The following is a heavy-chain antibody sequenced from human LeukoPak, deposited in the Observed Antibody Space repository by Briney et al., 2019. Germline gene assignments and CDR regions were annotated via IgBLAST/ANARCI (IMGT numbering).Heavy chain of an antibody. V-gene: IGHV1-18*01. CDR1: GYTFTSYG. CDR3: ARQITMIEEGAFDI. J-gene: IGHJ3*02. D-gene: IGHD3-22*01. CDR2: ISAYNGNT. Sequence: GASVKVSCKASGYTFTSYGISWVRQAPGQGLEWMGWISAYNGNTNYAQKLQGRVTITADESTSTAYMELSSLRSEDTAVYYCARQITMIEEGAFDIWGQGTMVTVSS.